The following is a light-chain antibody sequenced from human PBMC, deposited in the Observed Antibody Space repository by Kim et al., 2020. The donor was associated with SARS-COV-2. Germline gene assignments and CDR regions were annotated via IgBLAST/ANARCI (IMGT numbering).Light chain of an antibody. V-gene: IGLV1-40*01. J-gene: IGLJ3*02. Sequence: VSISCTWSTSNSGAGSDVHWYQQLPGPVPKILLCGNDQRPSGAPGRFSGSTSGTSASLAITGLQPEDEADYYCQSYDSSRTGSRVFGGGTKVTVL. CDR1: TSNSGAGSD. CDR2: GND. CDR3: QSYDSSRTGSRV.